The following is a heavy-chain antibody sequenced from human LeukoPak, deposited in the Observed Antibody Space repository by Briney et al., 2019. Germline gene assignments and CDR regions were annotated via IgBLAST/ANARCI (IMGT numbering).Heavy chain of an antibody. CDR1: GDSISSSTYY. CDR3: ARFGELPKLRDYYYYYMDV. Sequence: SETLSLTCTVSGDSISSSTYYWGWIRQSPGKGLEWIGSIYYSGSTYYNPSLKSRVTISIDTSKNQFSLKLSSVTAADTAVYYCARFGELPKLRDYYYYYMDVWGKGTTVTISS. D-gene: IGHD3-10*01. CDR2: IYYSGST. V-gene: IGHV4-39*07. J-gene: IGHJ6*03.